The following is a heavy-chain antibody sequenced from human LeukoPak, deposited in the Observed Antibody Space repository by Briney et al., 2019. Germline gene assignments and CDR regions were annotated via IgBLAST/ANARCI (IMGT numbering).Heavy chain of an antibody. CDR3: ARDFTRGTTVHDAFDI. V-gene: IGHV3-66*01. CDR1: GFTVSSNY. CDR2: IYSVGST. J-gene: IGHJ3*02. Sequence: PGGSLRLSCAASGFTVSSNYMSWVRRAPGKGLEWVSAIYSVGSTYYADSVKGRFTISRDNSKNALYLQMNSLRTEDTALYYCARDFTRGTTVHDAFDIWGQGTMVTV. D-gene: IGHD4-17*01.